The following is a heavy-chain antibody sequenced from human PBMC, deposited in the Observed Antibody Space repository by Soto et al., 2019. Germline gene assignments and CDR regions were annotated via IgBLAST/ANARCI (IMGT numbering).Heavy chain of an antibody. V-gene: IGHV3-7*01. J-gene: IGHJ6*03. CDR3: AGWEGAAACYYYMDV. D-gene: IGHD6-13*01. CDR1: GFTFSSYW. CDR2: IKQDGSEK. Sequence: GGSLRLSCAASGFTFSSYWMSWVRQAPGKGLEWVANIKQDGSEKYYVDSVKGRFTISRDNAKNSLYLQMNSLRAEDTAVYYCAGWEGAAACYYYMDVWGKGTTVTVSS.